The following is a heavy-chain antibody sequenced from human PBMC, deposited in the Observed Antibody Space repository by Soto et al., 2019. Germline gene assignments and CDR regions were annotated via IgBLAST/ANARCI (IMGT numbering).Heavy chain of an antibody. CDR2: IYYSGST. CDR3: ARRSSPEWLTSTTKFDY. D-gene: IGHD2-2*01. Sequence: QLQLQESGPGLVKPSETLSLTCTVSGGSISSSSYYWGWIRQPPGKGLEWIGSIYYSGSTYYNPSLKSRVTISVDTSKNQFSLKLSSVTAADTAVYYCARRSSPEWLTSTTKFDYWGQGTLVTVSS. V-gene: IGHV4-39*01. CDR1: GGSISSSSYY. J-gene: IGHJ4*02.